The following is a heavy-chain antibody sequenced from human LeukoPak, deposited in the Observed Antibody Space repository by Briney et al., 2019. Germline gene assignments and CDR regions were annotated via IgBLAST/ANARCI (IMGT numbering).Heavy chain of an antibody. J-gene: IGHJ4*02. CDR2: ISSGSSYI. CDR3: ARSLGGPTTSYYFDF. CDR1: GFTFSTYS. Sequence: TGGSLRLSCTASGFTFSTYSMNWVRQAPGKGLEWVSSISSGSSYIYYADSVKGRFTISRDNAKNSLYLQMNSLRAEDTAVYYCARSLGGPTTSYYFDFWGQGTLVTVSS. D-gene: IGHD1-26*01. V-gene: IGHV3-21*01.